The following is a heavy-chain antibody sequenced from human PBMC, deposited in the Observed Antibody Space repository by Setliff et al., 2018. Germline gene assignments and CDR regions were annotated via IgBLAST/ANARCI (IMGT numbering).Heavy chain of an antibody. CDR3: ARSPSSGAYWNPRPFYSDY. Sequence: SETLSLTCTVSGGSISSSSYYWGWIRQPPGKGLEWIGSIYYSGSTYYNPSLKSRVTISVDTSKNQFSLKLDSVTAADTALYYCARSPSSGAYWNPRPFYSDYWARGTLVTVSS. D-gene: IGHD1-26*01. J-gene: IGHJ4*02. CDR2: IYYSGST. CDR1: GGSISSSSYY. V-gene: IGHV4-39*01.